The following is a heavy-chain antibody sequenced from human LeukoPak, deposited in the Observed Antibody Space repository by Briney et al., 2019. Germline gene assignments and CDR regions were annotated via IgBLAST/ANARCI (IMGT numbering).Heavy chain of an antibody. CDR2: INTNTGNP. D-gene: IGHD5/OR15-5a*01. Sequence: ASVKVSCKAFGYTTTDNAMNWVRQAPGQGLEWMGWINTNTGNPTYAQGFTGRFVFSLDTSVSTAYLQISSLKAEDTAVYYCARGRPQSTNNYFDPWGQGTRVTVSS. V-gene: IGHV7-4-1*02. CDR1: GYTTTDNA. CDR3: ARGRPQSTNNYFDP. J-gene: IGHJ5*02.